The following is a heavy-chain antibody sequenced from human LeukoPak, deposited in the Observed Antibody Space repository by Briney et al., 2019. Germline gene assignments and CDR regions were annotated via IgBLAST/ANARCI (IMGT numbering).Heavy chain of an antibody. CDR3: ARGRASWDIVVVPAGWSWFDP. J-gene: IGHJ5*02. V-gene: IGHV4-34*01. Sequence: GSLRLSCAASGFTFSSFAMSWIRQPPGKGLEWIGEINHSGSTNYNPSLKSRVTISVDTSKNQFSLKLSSVTAADTAVYYCARGRASWDIVVVPAGWSWFDPWGQGTLVTVSS. CDR2: INHSGST. D-gene: IGHD2-2*01. CDR1: GFTFSSFA.